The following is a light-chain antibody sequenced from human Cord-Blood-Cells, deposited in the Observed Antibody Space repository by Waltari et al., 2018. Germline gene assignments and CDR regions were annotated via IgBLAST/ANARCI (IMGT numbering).Light chain of an antibody. J-gene: IGLJ1*01. CDR1: RSHVGGYTY. Sequence: SSLTQPAPVSGSPGQTFTIYCTGSRSHVGGYTYVPWYQQHPGKAPKLMIYEISNRPSGVSNRFSCSKSSNTASLTISGLQAEDESEYYCSSYTSISTLVFGTGTKVTVL. CDR3: SSYTSISTLV. CDR2: EIS. V-gene: IGLV2-14*01.